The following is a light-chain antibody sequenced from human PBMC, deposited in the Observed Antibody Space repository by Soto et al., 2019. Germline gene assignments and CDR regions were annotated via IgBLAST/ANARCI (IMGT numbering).Light chain of an antibody. CDR3: QAYDTGHSAIDV. J-gene: IGLJ1*01. V-gene: IGLV1-44*01. CDR1: ACNIESHS. Sequence: SVLAQPPSASRTPGQRTIDSCSGSACNIESHSVHWYQQLPGTAPKLLIHHNSDGPSGLPGRVFVANSATTASLTITGLQAGDEADYYCQAYDTGHSAIDVSGGGSKGTV. CDR2: HNS.